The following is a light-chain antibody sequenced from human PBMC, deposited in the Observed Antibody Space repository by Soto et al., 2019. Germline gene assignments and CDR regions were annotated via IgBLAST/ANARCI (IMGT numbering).Light chain of an antibody. Sequence: DLVMTQSPLSLPVTLGQPASISCRSDQSLVYTDGNTYLSWFQQRPGQSPRRLIYKVSNRDSGVPDRFSGSGSGTDFTLKISRVEAEDVGVYYCMQSRDFPYTFGQGTKLEIK. CDR2: KVS. J-gene: IGKJ2*01. CDR1: QSLVYTDGNTY. CDR3: MQSRDFPYT. V-gene: IGKV2-30*01.